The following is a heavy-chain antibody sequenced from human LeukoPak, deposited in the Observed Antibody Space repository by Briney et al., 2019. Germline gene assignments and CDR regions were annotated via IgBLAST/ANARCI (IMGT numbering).Heavy chain of an antibody. J-gene: IGHJ4*02. V-gene: IGHV3-23*01. D-gene: IGHD3-22*01. CDR2: ITSSGDGT. CDR1: GFTFSIYA. CDR3: AKDRPNYYGSNGHYYRRDGDY. Sequence: GGSLRLSCAASGFTFSIYAMSWVRQAPGKGLQWVSSITSSGDGTYYADSVKGRFTISRDNSENMLYLQMNSLRVEDTAVYFCAKDRPNYYGSNGHYYRRDGDYWGQGTLVTVST.